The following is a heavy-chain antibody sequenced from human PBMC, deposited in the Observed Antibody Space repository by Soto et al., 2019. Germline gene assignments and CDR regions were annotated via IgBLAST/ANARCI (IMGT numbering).Heavy chain of an antibody. V-gene: IGHV3-23*01. Sequence: GGSLRVSCAASGFTFSSYAMSWGRQAPWKGLEWVSAISGSGGSTYYADSVKGRFTISRDNSKNTLYLQMNSLRAEDTVVYYCAKDHRTSYYDFWSGYYTPFDYWGQGT. CDR1: GFTFSSYA. J-gene: IGHJ4*02. CDR2: ISGSGGST. CDR3: AKDHRTSYYDFWSGYYTPFDY. D-gene: IGHD3-3*01.